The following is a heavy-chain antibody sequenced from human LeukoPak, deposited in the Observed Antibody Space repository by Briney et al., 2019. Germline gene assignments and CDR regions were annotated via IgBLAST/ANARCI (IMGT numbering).Heavy chain of an antibody. CDR1: GCTFTSYG. CDR2: ISAYNGNT. J-gene: IGHJ4*02. Sequence: ASVKVSCKASGCTFTSYGISWVRQAPGQGLEWMGWISAYNGNTNYAQKLQDRDTMTTDTSTSTAYMELRSLTSDDTAVYYCARDIYAAGIAAAGYPDYWGQGTLVTVSS. V-gene: IGHV1-18*01. D-gene: IGHD6-13*01. CDR3: ARDIYAAGIAAAGYPDY.